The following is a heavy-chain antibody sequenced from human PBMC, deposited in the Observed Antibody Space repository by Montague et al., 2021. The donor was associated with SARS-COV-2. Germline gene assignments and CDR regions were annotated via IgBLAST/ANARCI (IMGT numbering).Heavy chain of an antibody. Sequence: SETLSLTCAVYGGSFSGYYWSWIRQPPGKGLEWIGEFNHSGSTNYDPSLKSRVTISVDTSKKQFSLKLSSVTAADTAVYYCARAWQPLIHEGFGWFDPWGQGTLVTVSA. CDR2: FNHSGST. CDR3: ARAWQPLIHEGFGWFDP. V-gene: IGHV4-34*01. D-gene: IGHD6-13*01. J-gene: IGHJ5*02. CDR1: GGSFSGYY.